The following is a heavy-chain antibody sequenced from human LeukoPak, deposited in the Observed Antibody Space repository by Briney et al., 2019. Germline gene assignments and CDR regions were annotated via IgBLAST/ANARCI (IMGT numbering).Heavy chain of an antibody. CDR2: IWYDGSNK. Sequence: PGRSLRLSCAASGFTFSSYGMHWVRQAPGKGLEWVAVIWYDGSNKYYADSVKGRFTISRDNSKNTLYLQMNSLRAEDTAVYYCARVRVLDAFDIWGQGTMVTVSS. V-gene: IGHV3-33*01. J-gene: IGHJ3*02. CDR1: GFTFSSYG. D-gene: IGHD3-10*01. CDR3: ARVRVLDAFDI.